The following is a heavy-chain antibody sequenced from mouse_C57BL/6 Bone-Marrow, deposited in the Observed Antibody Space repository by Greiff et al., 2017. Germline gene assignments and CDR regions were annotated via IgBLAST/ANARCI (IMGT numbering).Heavy chain of an antibody. CDR2: ISGGGGNT. V-gene: IGHV5-9*01. CDR1: GFTFSSYT. J-gene: IGHJ1*03. D-gene: IGHD1-1*01. Sequence: EVQLVESGGGLVKPGGSLKLSCAASGFTFSSYTMSWVRQTPEKTLQWVAAISGGGGNTYSPDSVKGRFTISRDNDKNILYMQMSSLRSEDTDLYYCSRQVTTVLATKYFDVWGTGTTVTVSS. CDR3: SRQVTTVLATKYFDV.